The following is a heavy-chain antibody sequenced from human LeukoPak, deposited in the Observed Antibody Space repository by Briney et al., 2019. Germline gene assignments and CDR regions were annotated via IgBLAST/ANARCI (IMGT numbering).Heavy chain of an antibody. CDR1: GGSFSGYY. CDR3: ARRVASYSSGWYS. J-gene: IGHJ4*02. CDR2: INHSGST. Sequence: SETLSLTCAGYGGSFSGYYWSWIRQPPGKGLEWIGEINHSGSTNYNPSLKSRVTISVDTSKNQFSLKLSSVTAADTAVYYCARRVASYSSGWYSWGQGTLVTVSS. D-gene: IGHD6-19*01. V-gene: IGHV4-34*01.